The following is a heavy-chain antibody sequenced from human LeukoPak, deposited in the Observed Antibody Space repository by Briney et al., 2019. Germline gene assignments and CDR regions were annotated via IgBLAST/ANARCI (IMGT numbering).Heavy chain of an antibody. D-gene: IGHD2-8*01. Sequence: PSETLSLTCAVYGGSFSGYYWSCIRQPPGKGLEWIGEINHSGSTNYNPSLKSRVTISVDTSKNQFSLKLSSVTAADTAVYYCARVNNGVNFDYWGQGTLVTVSS. J-gene: IGHJ4*02. CDR2: INHSGST. V-gene: IGHV4-34*01. CDR1: GGSFSGYY. CDR3: ARVNNGVNFDY.